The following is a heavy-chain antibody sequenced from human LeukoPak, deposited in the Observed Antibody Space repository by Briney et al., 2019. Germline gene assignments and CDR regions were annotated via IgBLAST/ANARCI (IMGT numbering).Heavy chain of an antibody. V-gene: IGHV4-34*01. CDR2: INHSGST. D-gene: IGHD1-26*01. CDR1: GGSFSGYY. CDR3: ASQYSGSYPIDY. J-gene: IGHJ4*02. Sequence: PSETLSLTCAVYGGSFSGYYWSWIRQPPGKGLEWIGEINHSGSTYYNPSLKSRVTISVDTSKNQFSLKLSSVTAADTAVYYCASQYSGSYPIDYWGQGTLVTVSS.